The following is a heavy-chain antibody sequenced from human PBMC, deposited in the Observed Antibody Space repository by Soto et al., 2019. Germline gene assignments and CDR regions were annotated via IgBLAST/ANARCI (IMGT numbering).Heavy chain of an antibody. Sequence: ASVKVSCKASGYTFTSYGISWVRQAPGQGLEWMGWISAYNGNTNYAQKLQGRVTMTTDTSTSTAYMELRSLRSDDTAVYYCARGDIVVVPAEGFDPWGQGTLVTVSS. CDR3: ARGDIVVVPAEGFDP. D-gene: IGHD2-2*01. V-gene: IGHV1-18*01. CDR1: GYTFTSYG. CDR2: ISAYNGNT. J-gene: IGHJ5*02.